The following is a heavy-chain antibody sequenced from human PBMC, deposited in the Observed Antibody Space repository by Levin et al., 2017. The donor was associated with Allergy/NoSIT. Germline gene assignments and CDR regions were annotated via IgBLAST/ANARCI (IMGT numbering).Heavy chain of an antibody. D-gene: IGHD1-26*01. Sequence: GGSLRLSCAASGFTVSNNYMSWVRQAPGKGLEWVSVIYKGGSTYYADSVEGRFTLSRDNSKNTLYLQMNSLRAEDTAVYYCARDLGSQADYWGQGNLVTVSS. CDR3: ARDLGSQADY. CDR1: GFTVSNNY. CDR2: IYKGGST. V-gene: IGHV3-53*01. J-gene: IGHJ4*02.